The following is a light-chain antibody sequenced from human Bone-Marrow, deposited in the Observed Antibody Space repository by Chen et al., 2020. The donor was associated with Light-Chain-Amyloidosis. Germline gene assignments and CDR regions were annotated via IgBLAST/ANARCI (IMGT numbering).Light chain of an antibody. Sequence: SYELTQQPSVPLSPSQTARITCSGDDLPTKYAYWYQQKPGQAPVLVIHRDTERPSGISERFSGSSSGTTATLTISGVQAEDEADYHCQSADSSGTYEVIFGGGTKLTVL. V-gene: IGLV3-25*03. J-gene: IGLJ2*01. CDR2: RDT. CDR3: QSADSSGTYEVI. CDR1: DLPTKY.